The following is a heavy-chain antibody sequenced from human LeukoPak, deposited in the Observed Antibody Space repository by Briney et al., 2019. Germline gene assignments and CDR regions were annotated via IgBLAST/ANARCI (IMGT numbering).Heavy chain of an antibody. CDR3: ALGDCSSTSCYVFDY. D-gene: IGHD2-2*01. Sequence: PSETLSLTCTVSGGYISSYYWSWIRQPPGKGLEWIGYIFNSGSTNYNPSLKSRVTMSVDTSKNQFSLKLSSVTAADTAVYFCALGDCSSTSCYVFDYWGQGTLVTVSS. V-gene: IGHV4-59*01. CDR2: IFNSGST. CDR1: GGYISSYY. J-gene: IGHJ4*02.